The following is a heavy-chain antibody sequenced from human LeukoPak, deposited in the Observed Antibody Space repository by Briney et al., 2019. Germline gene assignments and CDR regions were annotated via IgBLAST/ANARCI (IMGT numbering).Heavy chain of an antibody. CDR1: GGSFSDYF. CDR2: INHSGST. J-gene: IGHJ4*02. V-gene: IGHV4-34*01. Sequence: SETLSLTCAVYGGSFSDYFWNWIRQPPGKGLEWIGEINHSGSTNYNPSLKSRVTISVDTSKNQFSLKLSSVTAADTAVYYCARGLLYRDYWGQGTLVTVSS. CDR3: ARGLLYRDY. D-gene: IGHD3-3*01.